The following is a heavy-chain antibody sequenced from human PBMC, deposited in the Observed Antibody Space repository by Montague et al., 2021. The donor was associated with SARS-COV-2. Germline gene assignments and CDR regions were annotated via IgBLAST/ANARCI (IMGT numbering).Heavy chain of an antibody. Sequence: SETLSLTCTVSGASISSGGYFWAWVRQPPGKGLEWIGGMSHGGSSYYNLSLKTRVTISVDTSRNQFSLRLTSVTAADTAVYFCARRRVLYFKERTYYKYIWWFDSWGQGILVAVSS. CDR3: ARRRVLYFKERTYYKYIWWFDS. CDR2: MSHGGSS. CDR1: GASISSGGYF. J-gene: IGHJ5*01. V-gene: IGHV4-39*01. D-gene: IGHD3-10*01.